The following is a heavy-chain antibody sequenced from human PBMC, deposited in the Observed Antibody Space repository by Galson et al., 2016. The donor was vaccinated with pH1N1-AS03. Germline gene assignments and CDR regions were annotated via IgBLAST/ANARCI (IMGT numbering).Heavy chain of an antibody. CDR1: GYSFTSYA. Sequence: SVKVSCKASGYSFTSYAIHWVRQAPGQRPEWMGWLNTGTGDTIYSQKFQDRVTITRDTSASTAYMELSRLRSEDTAVYYCAKVGIEISSGWYGRFDFWSQGTLVTVSS. CDR2: LNTGTGDT. J-gene: IGHJ4*02. V-gene: IGHV1-3*04. CDR3: AKVGIEISSGWYGRFDF. D-gene: IGHD6-19*01.